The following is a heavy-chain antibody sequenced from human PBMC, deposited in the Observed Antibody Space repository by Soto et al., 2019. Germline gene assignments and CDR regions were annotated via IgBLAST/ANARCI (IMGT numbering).Heavy chain of an antibody. J-gene: IGHJ3*02. D-gene: IGHD5-18*01. CDR3: ARHAWDTAHALDI. CDR2: IDPSDSYT. Sequence: PGESLKISCKGPGYSFTSYWISWVRQMPGKGLEWMGRIDPSDSYTNYSPSFQGHVTISADKSISTAYLQWSSLKASDTAMYYCARHAWDTAHALDIWGQGTMVTVSS. CDR1: GYSFTSYW. V-gene: IGHV5-10-1*01.